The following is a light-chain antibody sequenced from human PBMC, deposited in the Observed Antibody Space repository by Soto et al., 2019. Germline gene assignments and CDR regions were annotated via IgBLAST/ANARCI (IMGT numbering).Light chain of an antibody. V-gene: IGKV1-12*01. CDR1: RVVGGW. Sequence: DIQVTQTPSSVSASVGDRVTFLGGAGRVVGGWLGWYQQKPGKAPKLLIYAAFSLQSGVPSRFSGSGSGTQFSLTISSLQPEDSATYYCQQAKSFPYTFGQGTKLEIK. J-gene: IGKJ2*01. CDR2: AAF. CDR3: QQAKSFPYT.